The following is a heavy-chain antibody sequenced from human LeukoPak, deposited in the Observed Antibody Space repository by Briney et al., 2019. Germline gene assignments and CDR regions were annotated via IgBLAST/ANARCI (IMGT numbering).Heavy chain of an antibody. CDR1: GYTFTSYD. D-gene: IGHD3-22*01. J-gene: IGHJ1*01. Sequence: ASVKVSCKASGYTFTSYDINWVRQATGQGLGWMGWMNPNSGNTGYAQKFQGRVTMTRNTSISTAYMELSSLRSEDTAVYYCARGGPYYYDSSGYYQHWGQGTLVTVSS. CDR3: ARGGPYYYDSSGYYQH. CDR2: MNPNSGNT. V-gene: IGHV1-8*01.